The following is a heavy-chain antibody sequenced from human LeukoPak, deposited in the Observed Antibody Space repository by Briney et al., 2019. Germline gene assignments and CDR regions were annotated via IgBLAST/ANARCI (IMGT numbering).Heavy chain of an antibody. CDR3: AKSEGYNWFDP. CDR1: GFTFSSYN. J-gene: IGHJ5*02. CDR2: ISSSSTYI. Sequence: PGGSLRLSCAASGFTFSSYNMNWVRQAPGKGLEWVSFISSSSTYIYNADSVKGRFTIPRDNAKNTLYLQMNSLRAEDTAVYYCAKSEGYNWFDPWGQGTLVTVSS. V-gene: IGHV3-21*01.